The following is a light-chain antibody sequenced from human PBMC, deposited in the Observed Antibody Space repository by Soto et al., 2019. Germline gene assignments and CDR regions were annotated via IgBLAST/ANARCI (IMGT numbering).Light chain of an antibody. CDR3: KQANSFPLT. J-gene: IGKJ4*01. CDR1: QGISSW. V-gene: IGKV1-12*01. Sequence: IQMTQSPSCGSASVGDVVTITCRASQGISSWLAWYQKKPGKAPKLLIYAASSLQSGVPSRFSGSGSGKDGTLTISSLQPEEGATDYCKQANSFPLTFGGGTQVDIK. CDR2: AAS.